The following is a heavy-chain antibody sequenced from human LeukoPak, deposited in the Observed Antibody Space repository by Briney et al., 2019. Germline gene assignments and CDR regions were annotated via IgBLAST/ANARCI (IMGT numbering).Heavy chain of an antibody. CDR2: ISYDGSNK. V-gene: IGHV3-30*18. J-gene: IGHJ4*02. Sequence: GGSLRLSCAASGFTFSSYGMHWVRQAPGKGLEWVAVISYDGSNKYYADSVKGRFTISRDNSKNTLYLQMNSLRAEDTAVYYCAKATTLDRGPFDYWGQGTLVTVSS. CDR1: GFTFSSYG. CDR3: AKATTLDRGPFDY. D-gene: IGHD1-1*01.